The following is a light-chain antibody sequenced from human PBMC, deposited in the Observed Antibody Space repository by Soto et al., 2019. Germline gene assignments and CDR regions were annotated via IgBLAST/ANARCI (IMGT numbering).Light chain of an antibody. V-gene: IGKV1-5*03. CDR3: HQYKTYWT. J-gene: IGKJ1*01. CDR2: KVS. Sequence: DIQMTQSPSTLSASVGDRVTITCRASQSISSWLAWYQQKPGKAPKLLIYKVSTLQSGVSSRFSGSGSGTEFTLSISSLQPDDFATYFCHQYKTYWTFGPGTKVEIK. CDR1: QSISSW.